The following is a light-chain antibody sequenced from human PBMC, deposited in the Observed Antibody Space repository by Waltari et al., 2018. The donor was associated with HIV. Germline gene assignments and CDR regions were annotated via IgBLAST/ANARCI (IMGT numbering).Light chain of an antibody. CDR3: QQTYTTPWT. Sequence: DIQMTQSRPSLSASVGDRVTISCRASQNIGSYLNWYQQKPGKAPNLLIYGTSSLQSGVPSRFSGGGSGTEFTLIISSLQPEDVASYYCQQTYTTPWTFGQGTKVEIK. CDR2: GTS. V-gene: IGKV1-39*01. CDR1: QNIGSY. J-gene: IGKJ1*01.